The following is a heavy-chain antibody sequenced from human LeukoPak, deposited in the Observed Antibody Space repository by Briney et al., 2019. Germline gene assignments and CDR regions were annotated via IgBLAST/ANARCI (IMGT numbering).Heavy chain of an antibody. CDR2: ISGSGGST. Sequence: GGSLRLSCAASGFTFSTYAMSWVRQAPGKGLEWVSTISGSGGSTSYADSVKGRFTISRDNSKDTLHLQMNSLRAEDTAVYYCAKDVYDILTGYTGGPDYWGQGTLVTVSS. J-gene: IGHJ4*02. CDR1: GFTFSTYA. D-gene: IGHD3-9*01. CDR3: AKDVYDILTGYTGGPDY. V-gene: IGHV3-23*01.